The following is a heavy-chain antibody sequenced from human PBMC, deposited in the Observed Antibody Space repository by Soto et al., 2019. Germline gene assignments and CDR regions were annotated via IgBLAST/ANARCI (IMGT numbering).Heavy chain of an antibody. J-gene: IGHJ4*02. CDR2: IYYTGAT. CDR1: GGSVTSGSYY. CDR3: ARGVGPGLSDYFDY. Sequence: SETLSLTCTVSGGSVTSGSYYWSWIRQPPGKGLEWIGYIYYTGATNYNPSLKSRVTISVDTSKNQFFLKLSSVTAADTAVYYCARGVGPGLSDYFDYWGQGTLVTVSS. V-gene: IGHV4-61*01. D-gene: IGHD2-15*01.